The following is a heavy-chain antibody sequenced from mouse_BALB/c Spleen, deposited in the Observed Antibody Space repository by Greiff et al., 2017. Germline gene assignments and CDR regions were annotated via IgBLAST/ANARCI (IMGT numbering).Heavy chain of an antibody. Sequence: EVQLQQSGPGLVKPSQSLSLTCSVTGYSITSGYYWNWIRQFPGNKLEWMGYISYDGSNNYNPSLKNRISITRDTSKNQFFLKLNSVTTEDTATYYCGYGSSPADWYFDVWGAGTTVTVSS. V-gene: IGHV3-6*02. CDR2: ISYDGSN. CDR3: GYGSSPADWYFDV. CDR1: GYSITSGYY. J-gene: IGHJ1*01. D-gene: IGHD1-1*01.